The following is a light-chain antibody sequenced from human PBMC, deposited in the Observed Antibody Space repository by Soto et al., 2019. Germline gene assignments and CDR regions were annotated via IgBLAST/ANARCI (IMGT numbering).Light chain of an antibody. J-gene: IGLJ1*01. CDR3: SSFTSTRLYV. V-gene: IGLV2-14*03. CDR1: HNDIGTYDY. CDR2: GVT. Sequence: QSVLTQPTSVSGSPGQSITISCTGNHNDIGTYDYVSWYQQHPGRAPRLLIHGVTTRPSGISGRFSASKSGLTASLTISGLQPEDEADYYCSSFTSTRLYVFGAGIKVIVL.